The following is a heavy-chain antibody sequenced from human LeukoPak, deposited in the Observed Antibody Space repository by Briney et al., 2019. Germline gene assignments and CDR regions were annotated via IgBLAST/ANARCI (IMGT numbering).Heavy chain of an antibody. V-gene: IGHV4-38-2*02. D-gene: IGHD1-26*01. CDR1: GYSISSGYY. J-gene: IGHJ4*02. CDR3: AKDTYASGVSSPWDH. Sequence: SETLSLTCSVSGYSISSGYYWGWIRQPPGKGLEWIGSSNHSGSTYNNPSLKSRVTISVDTSKNQFSLKLSSVTAADTAVYYCAKDTYASGVSSPWDHWRQGILVTVSS. CDR2: SNHSGST.